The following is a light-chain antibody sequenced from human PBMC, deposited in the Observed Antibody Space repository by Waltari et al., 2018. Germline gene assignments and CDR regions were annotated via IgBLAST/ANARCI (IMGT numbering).Light chain of an antibody. Sequence: DIVMTKSPDSLAVSLGERATFNCKSSQSILYSSNHKNYLAWYQQKPGQPPKLLIYWASTRESGVPDRFSGSGSGTDFTLTISSLQAEDVAVYYCHQYYTTPYTFGQGTKLEIK. CDR3: HQYYTTPYT. CDR2: WAS. J-gene: IGKJ2*01. V-gene: IGKV4-1*01. CDR1: QSILYSSNHKNY.